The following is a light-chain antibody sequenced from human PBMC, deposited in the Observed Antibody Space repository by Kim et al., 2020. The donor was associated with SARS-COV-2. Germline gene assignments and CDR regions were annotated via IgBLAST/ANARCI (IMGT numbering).Light chain of an antibody. V-gene: IGKV3-15*01. CDR3: QQYKNWSPLT. CDR2: GAA. CDR1: QSVSTK. Sequence: EIVMTQSPATLSVSPGERATLSCRASQSVSTKLAWYQQKPGQAPRLVMFGAATRATGIPARFSGSGSGTEFTLTISSLQSEDFAVYYCQQYKNWSPLTFGGGTKVDIK. J-gene: IGKJ4*01.